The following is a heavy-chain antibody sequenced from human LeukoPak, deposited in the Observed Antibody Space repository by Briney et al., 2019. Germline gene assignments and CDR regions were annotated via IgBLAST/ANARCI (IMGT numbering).Heavy chain of an antibody. J-gene: IGHJ4*02. V-gene: IGHV3-30*02. D-gene: IGHD3-3*01. CDR3: VKDQGECPGSRCYLRFLEY. CDR2: VRYDQSAT. CDR1: GFNFSIYG. Sequence: GGSLRLSCAASGFNFSIYGMDWVRPAPGKGLEWVTFVRYDQSATVYADSVQGRFAISRDNSKNTVYLQMNSLRVEDTALYFCVKDQGECPGSRCYLRFLEYWGQGTLVIVSS.